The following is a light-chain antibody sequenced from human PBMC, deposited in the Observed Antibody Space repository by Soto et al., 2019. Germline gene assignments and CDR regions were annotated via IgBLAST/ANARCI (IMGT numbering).Light chain of an antibody. J-gene: IGKJ5*01. V-gene: IGKV3-15*01. Sequence: IVMTQSPATLSVSPWERATLSCRASQSVGSNLAWYLQKPGQAPRLLIFGASTRATGIPARFSGSGSGTDFTLTISSLEPEDFAVYYCQQRSNWPGTFGQGTRLEIK. CDR2: GAS. CDR1: QSVGSN. CDR3: QQRSNWPGT.